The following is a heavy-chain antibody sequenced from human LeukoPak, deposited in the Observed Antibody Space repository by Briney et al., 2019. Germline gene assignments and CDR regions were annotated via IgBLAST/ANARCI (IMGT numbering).Heavy chain of an antibody. V-gene: IGHV4-30-4*01. J-gene: IGHJ5*02. CDR2: IYYSGST. Sequence: PSETLSLTCTVSGGSISSGDYYWSWIRQPPGKGLEWIGYIYYSGSTYYNPSLKSRVTISVDTSKNQFSLKLSSVTAAGTAVYYCARAGRLLSYRQRWFDPWGQGTLVTVSS. CDR3: ARAGRLLSYRQRWFDP. CDR1: GGSISSGDYY. D-gene: IGHD1-1*01.